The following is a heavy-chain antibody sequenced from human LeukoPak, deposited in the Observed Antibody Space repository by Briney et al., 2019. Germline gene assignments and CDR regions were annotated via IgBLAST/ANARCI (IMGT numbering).Heavy chain of an antibody. V-gene: IGHV3-23*01. CDR2: ISGTGGNT. D-gene: IGHD6-19*01. CDR3: AKGGSIAVAGGYFQH. CDR1: GFTFSGYA. Sequence: GGSLRLSCAVSGFTFSGYAMSWVRQAPGKGLEWVSGISGTGGNTYFADSVKGRFTISRDNSKNTLYLQMNSLRAEDTAVYYCAKGGSIAVAGGYFQHWGQGTLVTVSS. J-gene: IGHJ1*01.